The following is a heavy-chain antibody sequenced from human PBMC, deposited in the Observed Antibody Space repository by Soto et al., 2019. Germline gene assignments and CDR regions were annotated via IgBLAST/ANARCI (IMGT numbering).Heavy chain of an antibody. CDR2: ISGSGGST. J-gene: IGHJ4*02. Sequence: EVQLLESGGGLVQPGGSLRLSCAASGFTFSSYAMSWVRQAPGKGLEWVSAISGSGGSTYYADSVKGRFTISRDNSKNTLYLQMNSLGAEDTAVYYCAKGSRIVVVVAATLGDFDYWGQGTLVTVSS. CDR3: AKGSRIVVVVAATLGDFDY. CDR1: GFTFSSYA. D-gene: IGHD2-15*01. V-gene: IGHV3-23*01.